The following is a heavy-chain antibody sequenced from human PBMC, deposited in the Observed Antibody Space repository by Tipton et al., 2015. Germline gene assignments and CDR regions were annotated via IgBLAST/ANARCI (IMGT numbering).Heavy chain of an antibody. CDR3: ARGQDERTLGEYFSH. J-gene: IGHJ1*01. CDR1: GDSVGSGHYY. V-gene: IGHV4-61*01. D-gene: IGHD3-10*01. CDR2: VFFTGST. Sequence: TLSLTCTVSGDSVGSGHYYWTWIRQPPGKGLEWIGYVFFTGSTNYNRSLKSRVTISLDSSNYQFSLRMNSVTAADTAVYFCARGQDERTLGEYFSHRGQGSLVTVSS.